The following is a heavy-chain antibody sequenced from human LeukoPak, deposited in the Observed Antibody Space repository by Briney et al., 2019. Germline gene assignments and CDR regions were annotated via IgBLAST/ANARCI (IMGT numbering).Heavy chain of an antibody. CDR2: IYHSGST. V-gene: IGHV4-30-2*01. CDR3: ARGVKDYPHDY. J-gene: IGHJ4*02. D-gene: IGHD4/OR15-4a*01. CDR1: GGSFSSGGYY. Sequence: SSETLSLTCTVSGGSFSSGGYYWSWIRQPPGKGLEWIGYIYHSGSTYYNPSLKSRVTISVDRSKNQFSLKLSSVTAADTAVYYCARGVKDYPHDYWGQGTLVTVSS.